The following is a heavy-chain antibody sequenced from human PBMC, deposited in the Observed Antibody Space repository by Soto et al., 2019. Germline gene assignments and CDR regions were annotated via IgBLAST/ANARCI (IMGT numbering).Heavy chain of an antibody. CDR2: ISGSGGST. CDR3: AKGTQRWLQLCAFDI. V-gene: IGHV3-23*01. J-gene: IGHJ3*02. CDR1: GFTFSSYA. Sequence: GGSVRLSCAASGFTFSSYAMSWVRQAPGKGLEWVSAISGSGGSTYYADSVKGRFTISRDNSKNTLYLQMNSLRAEDTAVYYCAKGTQRWLQLCAFDIWGQGTMVTVSS. D-gene: IGHD5-12*01.